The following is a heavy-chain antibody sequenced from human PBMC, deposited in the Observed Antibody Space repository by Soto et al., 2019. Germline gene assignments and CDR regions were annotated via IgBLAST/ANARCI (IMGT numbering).Heavy chain of an antibody. CDR3: ARDWVLRYFDWTDYYYGMDV. Sequence: GASVKVSCKASGFTFSSYSMNWVRQAPGKGLEWVSSISSSSSYIYYADSVKGRFTISRDNAKNSLYLQMNSLRAEDTAVYYCARDWVLRYFDWTDYYYGMDVWGQGTTVTVSS. D-gene: IGHD3-9*01. V-gene: IGHV3-21*01. J-gene: IGHJ6*02. CDR1: GFTFSSYS. CDR2: ISSSSSYI.